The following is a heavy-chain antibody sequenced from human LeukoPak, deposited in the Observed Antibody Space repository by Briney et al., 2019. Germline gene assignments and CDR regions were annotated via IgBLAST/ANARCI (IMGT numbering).Heavy chain of an antibody. D-gene: IGHD1-1*01. CDR2: VRKDATEK. CDR3: AKRSGPNSGPFDS. V-gene: IGHV3-30*02. Sequence: GGSLRLSCAASGFIFTEYGMYWVRQAPGKGLEGVAFVRKDATEKKYADSVEGRFTISRDDSKNTVYLKMNNLRVDDTAVYYCAKRSGPNSGPFDSWGQGTPVIVSS. CDR1: GFIFTEYG. J-gene: IGHJ4*02.